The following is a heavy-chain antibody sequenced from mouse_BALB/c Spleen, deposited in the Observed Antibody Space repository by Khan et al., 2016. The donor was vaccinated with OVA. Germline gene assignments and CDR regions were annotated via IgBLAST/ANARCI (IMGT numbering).Heavy chain of an antibody. Sequence: EVQLQESGPGLVKPSQTVSLTCTVTGISITTGNYRWSWIRPFPGNKLEWIGYIYYSGTITYNPSLTSRTTITSDTSKNQVFLEMNSFTAEDTATYDCARVTTANAMDYWGQGTSVTVSS. CDR3: ARVTTANAMDY. CDR1: GISITTGNYR. J-gene: IGHJ4*01. D-gene: IGHD1-2*01. CDR2: IYYSGTI. V-gene: IGHV3-5*02.